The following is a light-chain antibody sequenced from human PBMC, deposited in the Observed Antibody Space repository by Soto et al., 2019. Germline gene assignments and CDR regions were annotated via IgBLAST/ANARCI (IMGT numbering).Light chain of an antibody. CDR1: QSFSSY. CDR2: DAS. CDR3: QQRSNWPPVIT. J-gene: IGKJ5*01. V-gene: IGKV3-11*01. Sequence: EIVLTQSPATLSLSPGERVTLSCRASQSFSSYLAWYQQKPGQAPRLLIYDASKRATGIPARFSGRGSGTEFTLTLSILEPEDFAVYYCQQRSNWPPVITFGQGTRLEIK.